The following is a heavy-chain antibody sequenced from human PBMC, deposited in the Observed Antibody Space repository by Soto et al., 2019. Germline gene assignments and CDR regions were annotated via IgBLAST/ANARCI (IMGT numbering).Heavy chain of an antibody. D-gene: IGHD6-25*01. Sequence: QVQLVQSGAEVKKPGSSVKVSCKASGGTFSSYAISWVRQAPGQGLEWMGGIIPIFGTANYAQKFQGRVTITADEAXSXVYMELSSLRSEDTAVYYCARTVRAATIPHYYGMDVWGQGTTVTVSS. CDR2: IIPIFGTA. CDR1: GGTFSSYA. V-gene: IGHV1-69*12. J-gene: IGHJ6*02. CDR3: ARTVRAATIPHYYGMDV.